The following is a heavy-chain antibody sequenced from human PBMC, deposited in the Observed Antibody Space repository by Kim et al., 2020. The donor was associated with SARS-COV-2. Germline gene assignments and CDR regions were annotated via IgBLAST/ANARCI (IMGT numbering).Heavy chain of an antibody. CDR3: ARFSYYDTSDLYLRGYFDY. J-gene: IGHJ4*02. CDR1: GFTFSIYA. V-gene: IGHV3-23*01. D-gene: IGHD3-22*01. CDR2: IRGSGGNT. Sequence: GGSLRLSCAASGFTFSIYAMTWVRQAPGKGLEWVSGIRGSGGNTFYGDSVKGRFTASRDNSKNTLYLQMNSLRAEDTAVYYCARFSYYDTSDLYLRGYFDYWGQGTLVTVSS.